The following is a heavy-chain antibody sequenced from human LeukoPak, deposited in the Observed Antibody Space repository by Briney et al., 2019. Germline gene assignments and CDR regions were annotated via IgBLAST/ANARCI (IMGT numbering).Heavy chain of an antibody. D-gene: IGHD6-19*01. V-gene: IGHV3-30-3*01. Sequence: GRSLRLSCAASGFTFSSYAMHWVRQAPGKGLEWVAVISYDGSNKYYADSVKGRFTISGDNSKNTLYLQMNSLRAEDTAVYYCARTYSSGCLDYWGQGTLVTVSS. CDR2: ISYDGSNK. CDR3: ARTYSSGCLDY. J-gene: IGHJ4*02. CDR1: GFTFSSYA.